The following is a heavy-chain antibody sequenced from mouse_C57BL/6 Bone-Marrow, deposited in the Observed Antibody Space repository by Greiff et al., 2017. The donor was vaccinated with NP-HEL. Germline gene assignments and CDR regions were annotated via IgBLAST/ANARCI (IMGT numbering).Heavy chain of an antibody. CDR3: ARSSHAMDY. V-gene: IGHV7-3*01. Sequence: EVQRVESGGGLVQPGGSLSLSCAASGFTFTDYYMSWVRQPPGKALEWLGFIRNKANGYTTEYSASVKGRFTISRDNSQSILYLQMNALRAEDSATYYCARSSHAMDYWGQGTSVTVSS. J-gene: IGHJ4*01. CDR2: IRNKANGYTT. CDR1: GFTFTDYY.